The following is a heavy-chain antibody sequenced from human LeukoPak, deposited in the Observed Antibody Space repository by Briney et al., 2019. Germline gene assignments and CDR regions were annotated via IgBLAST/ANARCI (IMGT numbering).Heavy chain of an antibody. Sequence: GGSLRLSCAASEFAFSRLAMGWLRQSPGKGLEWLSTINGGGNTTFYADSVKGRFTISRDNSKNTLYLHMDSLRPDDTAIYYCTKELHVAVAVADYYYFYMDVWGRGTAVTVSS. CDR1: EFAFSRLA. D-gene: IGHD6-19*01. CDR3: TKELHVAVAVADYYYFYMDV. J-gene: IGHJ6*03. V-gene: IGHV3-23*01. CDR2: INGGGNTT.